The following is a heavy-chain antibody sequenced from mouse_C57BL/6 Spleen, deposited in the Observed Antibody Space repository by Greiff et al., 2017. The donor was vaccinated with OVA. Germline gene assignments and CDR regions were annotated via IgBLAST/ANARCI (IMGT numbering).Heavy chain of an antibody. D-gene: IGHD1-1*01. CDR1: GYSFTDYN. J-gene: IGHJ4*01. V-gene: IGHV1-39*01. CDR2: INPNYGTT. CDR3: ARAYGSSCYAMDY. Sequence: EVQLKESGPELVKPGASVKISCKASGYSFTDYNMNWVKQSNGKSLEWIGVINPNYGTTSYNQKFKGKATLTVDQSSSTAYMQLNSLKSEDSAVYYCARAYGSSCYAMDYWGQGTSVTVSS.